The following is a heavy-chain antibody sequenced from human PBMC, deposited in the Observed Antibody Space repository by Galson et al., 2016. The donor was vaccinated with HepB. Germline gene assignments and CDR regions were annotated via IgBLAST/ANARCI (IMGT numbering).Heavy chain of an antibody. Sequence: SLRLSCAASGFTFRTSGMHWVRQAPGKGLEWVAFISPHEDTKDYADSVKGRFSIPRDNSNNTLSLQMNNLGTEDTAVYYCMRRGDILGWEFPFDLWGPGTLVIVSS. CDR3: MRRGDILGWEFPFDL. CDR1: GFTFRTSG. J-gene: IGHJ5*02. CDR2: ISPHEDTK. D-gene: IGHD3-10*01. V-gene: IGHV3-30*04.